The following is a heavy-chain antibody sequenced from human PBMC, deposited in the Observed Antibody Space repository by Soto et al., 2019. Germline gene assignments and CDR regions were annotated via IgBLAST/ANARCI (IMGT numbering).Heavy chain of an antibody. CDR2: IYWDDDT. Sequence: QITLKESGPTLVKPTQPLTLTCTFSGFSLTTSGVGVGWIRQPPGKALEWLALIYWDDDTRYSPSLKSRLTIAKDTSKNLVALTVTNMDPADTCTYLCAHRTTTVTRWFDPLGQGTLVTVSS. J-gene: IGHJ5*02. D-gene: IGHD4-17*01. CDR1: GFSLTTSGVG. CDR3: AHRTTTVTRWFDP. V-gene: IGHV2-5*02.